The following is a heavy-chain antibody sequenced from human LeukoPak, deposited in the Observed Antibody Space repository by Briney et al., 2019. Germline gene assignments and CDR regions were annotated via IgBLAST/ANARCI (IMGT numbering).Heavy chain of an antibody. CDR1: GYTFTSYA. Sequence: ASVKVSCKASGYTFTSYAMHWVRQAPGQRLEWMGWINAGNGNTKYSQKFQGWVTMTRDTSISTAYMELSRLRSDDTAVYYCARPMGGYYFDYWGQGTLVTVSS. V-gene: IGHV1-3*01. J-gene: IGHJ4*02. CDR3: ARPMGGYYFDY. D-gene: IGHD3-16*01. CDR2: INAGNGNT.